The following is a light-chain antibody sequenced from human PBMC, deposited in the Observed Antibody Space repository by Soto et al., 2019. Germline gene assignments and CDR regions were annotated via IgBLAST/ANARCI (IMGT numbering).Light chain of an antibody. CDR1: QSLLESNGNNY. J-gene: IGKJ3*01. CDR3: MQALRMLT. V-gene: IGKV2-28*01. CDR2: LGS. Sequence: IAVTQSPLSLSVTPGEPASISCRSSQSLLESNGNNYLDWYLQKPGQSPQLLIYLGSNRASGDPDRFSGSGSGTDFILKISRVEAEDVGVYYCMQALRMLTFGRGTKVEIK.